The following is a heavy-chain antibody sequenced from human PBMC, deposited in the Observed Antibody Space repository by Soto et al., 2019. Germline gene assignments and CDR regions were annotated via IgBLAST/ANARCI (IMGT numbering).Heavy chain of an antibody. CDR2: ISGSGGST. D-gene: IGHD5-12*01. J-gene: IGHJ4*02. CDR1: GFTFSSYA. Sequence: GGSLRLSCAASGFTFSSYAMSWVRQAPGKGLEWVSAISGSGGSTYYADSVKGRFTISRDNSKNTLYLQMNSLRAEDTAVYYCAKDRDSVATIRYYFDYWGQGTLVTVPS. CDR3: AKDRDSVATIRYYFDY. V-gene: IGHV3-23*01.